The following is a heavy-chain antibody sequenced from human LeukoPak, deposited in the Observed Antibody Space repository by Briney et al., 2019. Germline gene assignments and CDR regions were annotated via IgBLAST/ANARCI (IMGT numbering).Heavy chain of an antibody. J-gene: IGHJ6*02. V-gene: IGHV3-23*01. D-gene: IGHD6-13*01. CDR1: GFTFSSYA. CDR3: ARDKTAAGIHWASVDPTYYYGMDV. Sequence: PGGSPRLSCAASGFTFSSYAMSWVRQAPGKGLEWVSAISGSGGSTYYADSVKGRFTISRDNAKNSLYLQMNSLRAEDTAVYYCARDKTAAGIHWASVDPTYYYGMDVWGQGTTVTVSS. CDR2: ISGSGGST.